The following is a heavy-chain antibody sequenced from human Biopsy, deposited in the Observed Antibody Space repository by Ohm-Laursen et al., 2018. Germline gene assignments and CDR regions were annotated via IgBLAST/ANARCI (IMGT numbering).Heavy chain of an antibody. D-gene: IGHD6-19*01. J-gene: IGHJ4*02. CDR2: ISPKSGDT. CDR1: RFSFTGYY. V-gene: IGHV1-2*02. CDR3: ALQSVAQMKNFDY. Sequence: ASVKVSCKASRFSFTGYYIHWVRQAPGQGLEWMGWISPKSGDTNYAHKFQGNITMTRDTSMSTAYMEVSRLRCDDTAVYYCALQSVAQMKNFDYWGQGTLVTVSS.